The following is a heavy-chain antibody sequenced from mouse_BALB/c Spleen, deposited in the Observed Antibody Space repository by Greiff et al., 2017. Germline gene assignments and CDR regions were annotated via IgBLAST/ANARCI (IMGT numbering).Heavy chain of an antibody. Sequence: VQGVESGPGLVQPSQSLSITCTVSGFSLTSYGVHWVRQSPGKGLEWLGVIWSGGSTDYNAAFISRLSISKDNSKSQVFFKMNSLQANDTAIYYCAREAYYRYDYFDYWGQGTTLTVSS. CDR2: IWSGGST. V-gene: IGHV2-2*02. CDR1: GFSLTSYG. D-gene: IGHD2-14*01. J-gene: IGHJ2*01. CDR3: AREAYYRYDYFDY.